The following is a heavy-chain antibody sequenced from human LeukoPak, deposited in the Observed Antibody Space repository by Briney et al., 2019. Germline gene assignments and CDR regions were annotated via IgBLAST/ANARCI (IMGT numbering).Heavy chain of an antibody. CDR1: GGSISSYY. D-gene: IGHD1-1*01. V-gene: IGHV4-59*01. Sequence: SETLSLTCTVSGGSISSYYWSRIRQPPGKGLEWIGYIYYSGSTKYNPSLKSRVTISLDTSKNQFSLKLSSVTAADTAVYYCARLNDYYFDYWGQGALVTVSS. CDR2: IYYSGST. J-gene: IGHJ4*02. CDR3: ARLNDYYFDY.